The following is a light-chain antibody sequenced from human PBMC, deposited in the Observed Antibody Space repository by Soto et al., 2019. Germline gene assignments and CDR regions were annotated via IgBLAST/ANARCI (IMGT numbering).Light chain of an antibody. CDR1: QDIRNH. Sequence: DIQMTQSPSSLSASVGDRVTITCRASQDIRNHLAWFQQKPGKAPKPLIYAASGLHSGVPSKFSGSGSGTDFTLTISSLQPEDFATYFCQQYNSDPITFGQGTRLEIK. CDR2: AAS. V-gene: IGKV1-16*02. J-gene: IGKJ5*01. CDR3: QQYNSDPIT.